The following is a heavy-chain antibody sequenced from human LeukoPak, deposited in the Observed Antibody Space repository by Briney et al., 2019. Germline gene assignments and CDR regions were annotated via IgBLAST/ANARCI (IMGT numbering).Heavy chain of an antibody. V-gene: IGHV3-48*01. CDR1: GFTFSSYS. D-gene: IGHD2-15*01. J-gene: IGHJ3*02. CDR3: ARAVGSGGTCYSDSFDI. Sequence: GGSLRLSCAASGFTFSSYSMNWVRQAPGKGLEWVSYISSSSSTIYYADSVKGRFTISRDNAKNSLYLQMNSLRADDTAVYYCARAVGSGGTCYSDSFDIWGQGSMVTVPS. CDR2: ISSSSSTI.